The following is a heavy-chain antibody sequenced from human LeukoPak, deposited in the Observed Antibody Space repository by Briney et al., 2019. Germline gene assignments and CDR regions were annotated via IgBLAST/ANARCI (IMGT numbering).Heavy chain of an antibody. Sequence: ASVKVSCKTSGYTFTTYGISWVRQAPGQGLEWMGWSSPNNGNRNHAQKFQGRVTMTTDTSTATAYMELRSLRSDDTAVYYCARGYYCTHGVCYGGDFDNWGQGTPVTVSS. CDR3: ARGYYCTHGVCYGGDFDN. CDR2: SSPNNGNR. D-gene: IGHD2-8*01. V-gene: IGHV1-18*01. J-gene: IGHJ4*02. CDR1: GYTFTTYG.